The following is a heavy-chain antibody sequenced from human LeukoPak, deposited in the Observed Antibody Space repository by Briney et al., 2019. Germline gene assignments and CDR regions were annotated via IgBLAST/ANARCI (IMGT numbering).Heavy chain of an antibody. CDR1: GFTFGDYA. CDR2: IRSKAYGGTT. J-gene: IGHJ4*01. D-gene: IGHD5-24*01. V-gene: IGHV3-49*03. Sequence: PGGSLRLSCTASGFTFGDYAMSWFRQAPGKGLEWVGFIRSKAYGGTTEYAASVKGRFSISRDDSKSIAYLQMNSLKTEDTAVYYCTRGRERWLQLIYFDYWGHGTLVTVSS. CDR3: TRGRERWLQLIYFDY.